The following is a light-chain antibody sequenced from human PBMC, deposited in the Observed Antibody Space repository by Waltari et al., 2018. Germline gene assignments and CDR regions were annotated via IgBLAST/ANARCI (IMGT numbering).Light chain of an antibody. Sequence: DIQMTQSPSSVSASVGDRVTFTCRASQDIYNWIVWYQQKSGEAPKLLMHGATSLSSRFSGSGSGTDFTLTISSLQPEDFATYYCQQPHSLPLTFGGGTKVEIK. J-gene: IGKJ4*01. V-gene: IGKV1-12*01. CDR2: GAT. CDR3: QQPHSLPLT. CDR1: QDIYNW.